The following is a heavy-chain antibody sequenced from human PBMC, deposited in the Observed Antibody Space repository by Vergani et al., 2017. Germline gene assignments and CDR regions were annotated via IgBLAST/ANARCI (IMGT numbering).Heavy chain of an antibody. V-gene: IGHV6-1*01. Sequence: QVQLQQSGPGLVKPSQTLSLTCAIFGDSVFSNSAAWNWIRQSPTRGLEWLGRTYYRSKWSNDYAVSVKSRRPINPDTSKNQLSLQRNSVTPEDSAVYYCARDPGNNGPGFDYWGQGTLVTVSS. J-gene: IGHJ4*02. D-gene: IGHD1/OR15-1a*01. CDR1: GDSVFSNSAA. CDR2: TYYRSKWSN. CDR3: ARDPGNNGPGFDY.